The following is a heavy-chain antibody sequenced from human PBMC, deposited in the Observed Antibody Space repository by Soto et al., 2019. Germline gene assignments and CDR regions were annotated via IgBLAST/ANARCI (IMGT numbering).Heavy chain of an antibody. Sequence: SETLSLTCTVSGGSISSYYWSWIRQPPGKGLEWIGYIYYSGSTNYNPSLKSRVTISVDTSKNQFSLKLSSVTAADTAVYYCARGQRGSAFDIWGQGTMVPVSS. V-gene: IGHV4-59*01. CDR2: IYYSGST. CDR1: GGSISSYY. J-gene: IGHJ3*02. CDR3: ARGQRGSAFDI.